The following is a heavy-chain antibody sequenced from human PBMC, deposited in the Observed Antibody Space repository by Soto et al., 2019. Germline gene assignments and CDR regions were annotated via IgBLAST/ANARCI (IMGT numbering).Heavy chain of an antibody. CDR3: AKDGVAAAGMSYYYGMDV. CDR2: ISYDGSNK. V-gene: IGHV3-30*18. J-gene: IGHJ6*02. D-gene: IGHD6-13*01. Sequence: HPGGSLRLSCAASGFTFSSYGMHWVRQAPGKGLEWVAVISYDGSNKYYADSVKGRFTISRDNSKNTLYLQMNSLRAEDTAVYYCAKDGVAAAGMSYYYGMDVWGQGTTVTVSS. CDR1: GFTFSSYG.